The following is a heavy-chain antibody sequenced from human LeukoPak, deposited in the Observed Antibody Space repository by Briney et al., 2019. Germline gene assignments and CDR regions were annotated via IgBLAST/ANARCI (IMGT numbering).Heavy chain of an antibody. CDR2: IYFSGST. V-gene: IGHV4-39*01. Sequence: SEALSLTCTVLGGSISSSSHYWGWIRQPPGEGLEWIGSIYFSGSTYYSPSLKSRVTISVDPSTNQFSLKLSSVTAADTAVYFCARHQWLGPFDSWGQGTLVTVSS. CDR3: ARHQWLGPFDS. D-gene: IGHD6-19*01. CDR1: GGSISSSSHY. J-gene: IGHJ4*02.